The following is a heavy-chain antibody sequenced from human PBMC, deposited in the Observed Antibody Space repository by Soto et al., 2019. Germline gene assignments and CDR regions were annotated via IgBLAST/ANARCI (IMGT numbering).Heavy chain of an antibody. V-gene: IGHV1-69*02. D-gene: IGHD3-3*01. CDR2: IIPILGIA. Sequence: SVKVSCKSSGGTFSSYTIGWVRQAPGQGLEWMGRIIPILGIANYAQKFQGRVTITADKSTSTAYMELSSLRSEDTAVYYCARVLEPYDFWSGYYSPYYYYYMDVWGKGTTVTVSS. J-gene: IGHJ6*03. CDR3: ARVLEPYDFWSGYYSPYYYYYMDV. CDR1: GGTFSSYT.